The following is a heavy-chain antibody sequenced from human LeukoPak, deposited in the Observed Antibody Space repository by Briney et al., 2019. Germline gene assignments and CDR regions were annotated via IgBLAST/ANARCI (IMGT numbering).Heavy chain of an antibody. CDR2: ISAYNGNT. Sequence: GASVKVSCRASGYTFTSYGITWVRQAPGQGLEWMGWISAYNGNTNYAQKLKGRVTMTTDTSTSTAYMELRSLRSDDMAVYYCARSPMIVVVTDFDYWGQGTLVTVSS. CDR1: GYTFTSYG. D-gene: IGHD3-22*01. V-gene: IGHV1-18*03. CDR3: ARSPMIVVVTDFDY. J-gene: IGHJ4*02.